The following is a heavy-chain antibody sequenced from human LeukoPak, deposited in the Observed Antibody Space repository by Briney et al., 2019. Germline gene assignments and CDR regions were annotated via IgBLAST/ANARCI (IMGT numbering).Heavy chain of an antibody. V-gene: IGHV3-23*01. Sequence: GGSLRLSCAASGFTFTSYAMSWVRQAPGKGLEWVSAISDIGDSTYYADSVKGRFTISRDNSKNTLYLQMNSLRAEDTAVYYCAKEHVVVPAATSDWFDPWGQGTLVTVSS. CDR1: GFTFTSYA. J-gene: IGHJ5*02. D-gene: IGHD2-2*01. CDR3: AKEHVVVPAATSDWFDP. CDR2: ISDIGDST.